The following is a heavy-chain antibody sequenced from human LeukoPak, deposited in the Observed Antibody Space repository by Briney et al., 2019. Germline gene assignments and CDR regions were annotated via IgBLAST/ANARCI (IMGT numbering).Heavy chain of an antibody. CDR2: INHSGST. CDR1: GGSFSGYY. CDR3: ARGYFYYFDY. D-gene: IGHD2/OR15-2a*01. J-gene: IGHJ4*02. Sequence: SETLSLTCAVYGGSFSGYYWSWIRQPPGKGLEWIGEINHSGSTNYNPSLKSRVTISVDTSKNQFSLKLSSVTAAGTAVYYCARGYFYYFDYWGQGTLVTVSS. V-gene: IGHV4-34*01.